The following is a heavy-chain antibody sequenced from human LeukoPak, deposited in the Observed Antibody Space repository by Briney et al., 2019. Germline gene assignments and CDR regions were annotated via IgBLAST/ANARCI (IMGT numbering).Heavy chain of an antibody. Sequence: GGSLRLSCAASGFTFSGNTMNWVRQTPGKGLEWVSSISSGSSNIYYTDSVKGRFTITRDDARNSLFLQMNSLRAEDTAVYFCARQRMDYSSYFPGYFGSWGQGALVTVS. V-gene: IGHV3-21*01. J-gene: IGHJ4*02. CDR2: ISSGSSNI. D-gene: IGHD6-6*01. CDR3: ARQRMDYSSYFPGYFGS. CDR1: GFTFSGNT.